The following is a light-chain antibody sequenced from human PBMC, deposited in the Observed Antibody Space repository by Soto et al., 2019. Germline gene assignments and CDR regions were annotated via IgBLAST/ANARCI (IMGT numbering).Light chain of an antibody. J-gene: IGKJ1*01. Sequence: VMTQSPATLSASPGDSVALSCRSSQNVSDNLAWYQQKPGQAPRLLIYDSSARASDVPVRFSGGGTGAEFTLTISNLQTEDFAVYICQQYYKRPPCTFGQGTKVDIK. CDR2: DSS. CDR1: QNVSDN. CDR3: QQYYKRPPCT. V-gene: IGKV3D-15*01.